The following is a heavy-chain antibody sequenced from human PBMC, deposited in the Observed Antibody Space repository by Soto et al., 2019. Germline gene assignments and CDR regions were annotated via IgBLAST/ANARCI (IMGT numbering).Heavy chain of an antibody. J-gene: IGHJ6*02. CDR1: GFTFSSYA. Sequence: GGSLRLSCAASGFTFSSYAMNWVRQAPGKGLEWVSAISGNGGHTYYADSVKGRFTISRDNSKNTLYLQMNSLRAEDTAVYYCAKGGSGWFGEYGMDVWCQRTTVTVSS. CDR2: ISGNGGHT. CDR3: AKGGSGWFGEYGMDV. V-gene: IGHV3-23*01. D-gene: IGHD6-19*01.